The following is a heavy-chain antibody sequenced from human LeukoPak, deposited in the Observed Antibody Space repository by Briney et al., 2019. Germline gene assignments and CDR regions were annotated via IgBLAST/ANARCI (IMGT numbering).Heavy chain of an antibody. D-gene: IGHD1-7*01. V-gene: IGHV4-39*07. CDR3: ARAYWSYGVDY. CDR2: IYHTGTT. Sequence: SETLSLTCTVSGGSISSGDYYWGWIRRPPGQGLEWIGSIYHTGTTYYNPSLKSRVTISVDTSKNQFSLTLSSVTAADTAVYYCARAYWSYGVDYWGQGTLVTVSS. J-gene: IGHJ4*02. CDR1: GGSISSGDYY.